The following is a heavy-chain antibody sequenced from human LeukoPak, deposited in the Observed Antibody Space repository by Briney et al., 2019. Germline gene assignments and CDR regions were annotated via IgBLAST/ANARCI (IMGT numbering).Heavy chain of an antibody. V-gene: IGHV3-48*01. CDR2: ISISSSTI. D-gene: IGHD3-10*01. CDR1: GFTFSSYT. Sequence: PGGSLRLSCAASGFTFSSYTMNWVRQAPGKGLEWISYISISSSTIYYADSVKGRFTISRDNAKNSLYLQMNSLRAEDTAVYYCASKSRIDGDLEYWGQGTLVTVAS. J-gene: IGHJ4*02. CDR3: ASKSRIDGDLEY.